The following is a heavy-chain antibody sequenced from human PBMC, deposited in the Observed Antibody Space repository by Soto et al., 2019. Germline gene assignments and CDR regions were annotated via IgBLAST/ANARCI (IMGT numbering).Heavy chain of an antibody. Sequence: SQTLPVPSTVRGGSNSRCSYYRGWIRQPPGKGLEWIGSIYYSGSTYYNPSLKSRVTISVDTSKNQFSLKLSSVTAADTAVYYCARGLVTIFGVVIISDYYGSGRSVGMDVWGQGTTVTVSS. J-gene: IGHJ6*02. CDR2: IYYSGST. CDR3: ARGLVTIFGVVIISDYYGSGRSVGMDV. D-gene: IGHD3-3*01. V-gene: IGHV4-39*01. CDR1: GGSNSRCSYY.